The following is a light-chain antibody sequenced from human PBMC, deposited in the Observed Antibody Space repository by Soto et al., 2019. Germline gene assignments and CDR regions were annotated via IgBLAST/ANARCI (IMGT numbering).Light chain of an antibody. V-gene: IGKV1-5*03. Sequence: DIQMTQSPSTLSASVGDRVTITCRASQSIGSYLAWYQQKPGRAPKLLIYKASSLESGVPSRFSGSGSGTEFPLTISSLQPDDFTTYYCQQYYSYPLTFGQGARLEIK. CDR2: KAS. CDR3: QQYYSYPLT. J-gene: IGKJ5*01. CDR1: QSIGSY.